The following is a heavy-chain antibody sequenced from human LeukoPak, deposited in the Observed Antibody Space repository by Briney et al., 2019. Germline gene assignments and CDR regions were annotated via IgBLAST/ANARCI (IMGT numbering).Heavy chain of an antibody. J-gene: IGHJ4*02. D-gene: IGHD1-26*01. V-gene: IGHV1-69*13. CDR1: GGTFSSYA. CDR3: ARASSIVGVVYFDY. Sequence: HRASVTVSCKASGGTFSSYAISWVRQAPGQGLEWMGGIIPIFGTANYAQKFQGRVTITADESTSTAYMELSSLRSEDTAVYYCARASSIVGVVYFDYWGQGTLVTVSS. CDR2: IIPIFGTA.